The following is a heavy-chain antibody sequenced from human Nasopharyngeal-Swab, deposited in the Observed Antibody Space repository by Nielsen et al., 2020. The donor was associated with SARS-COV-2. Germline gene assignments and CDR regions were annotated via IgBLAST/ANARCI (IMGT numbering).Heavy chain of an antibody. Sequence: VGQAPGTGVVWVSTLSGTGESTYYADSVTGRFAISRDNSNNTLYLQMHGLRAEDTAIYFCAKAWAAAGLSFYYYMDVWGKGTTVTVSS. V-gene: IGHV3-23*01. CDR3: AKAWAAAGLSFYYYMDV. CDR2: LSGTGEST. D-gene: IGHD6-13*01. J-gene: IGHJ6*03.